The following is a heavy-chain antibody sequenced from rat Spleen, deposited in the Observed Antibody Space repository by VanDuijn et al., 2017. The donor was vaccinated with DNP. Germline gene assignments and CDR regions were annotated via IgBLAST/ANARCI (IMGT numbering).Heavy chain of an antibody. V-gene: IGHV5S23*01. CDR3: ARQGLPGYNYFDY. Sequence: EVQLVESGGGLVQPEGSLKLSCAASGFSFSDYDMAWVRQAPTKGLEWVACMSPTTRSSYYRDSVRGRFTVSRDDATSTLYLQMDSLRSEDTATYYCARQGLPGYNYFDYWGQGVMVTVSS. D-gene: IGHD1-4*01. J-gene: IGHJ2*01. CDR2: MSPTTRSS. CDR1: GFSFSDYD.